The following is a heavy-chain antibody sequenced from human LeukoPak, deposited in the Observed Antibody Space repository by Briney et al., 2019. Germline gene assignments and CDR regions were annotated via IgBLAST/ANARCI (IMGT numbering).Heavy chain of an antibody. CDR1: GFTFNNYG. CDR3: AKSIYSGGGYTYGSFDY. J-gene: IGHJ4*02. CDR2: ISYDGSNR. Sequence: GGSLRLSCAGSGFTFNNYGMHWVRQAPGKGLEWVAVISYDGSNRYYADSVKGRFTISRDDSKNTLYLQMNSLRPEDTAVYYCAKSIYSGGGYTYGSFDYWGQGTLVTVSS. V-gene: IGHV3-30*18. D-gene: IGHD5-18*01.